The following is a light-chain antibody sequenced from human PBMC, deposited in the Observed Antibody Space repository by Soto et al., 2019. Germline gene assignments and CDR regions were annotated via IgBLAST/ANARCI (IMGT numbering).Light chain of an antibody. CDR2: DVN. J-gene: IGLJ3*02. Sequence: QSALTQPRSVSGSPGQSVTISCTGTSSDVGAYNFVSWYQHHPGKAPKLIIYDVNERPSGVPDRFSGSKSGNSASLTISGLQAEDEADYYCCSYAGTSSWVFGGGTQLTVL. CDR3: CSYAGTSSWV. V-gene: IGLV2-11*01. CDR1: SSDVGAYNF.